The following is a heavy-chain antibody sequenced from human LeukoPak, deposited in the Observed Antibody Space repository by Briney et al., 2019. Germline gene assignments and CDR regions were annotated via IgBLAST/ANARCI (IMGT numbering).Heavy chain of an antibody. Sequence: ASVKVSCKASGYTFTSYYMHWVRQAPGQGLEWMGIINPSGGSTSYAQKFQGRVTMTRDMSTSTVYMELSSLRSEDTAVYYCEVVNLSHDAFDIWGQGTMVTVSS. CDR3: EVVNLSHDAFDI. J-gene: IGHJ3*02. CDR1: GYTFTSYY. D-gene: IGHD3-22*01. CDR2: INPSGGST. V-gene: IGHV1-46*01.